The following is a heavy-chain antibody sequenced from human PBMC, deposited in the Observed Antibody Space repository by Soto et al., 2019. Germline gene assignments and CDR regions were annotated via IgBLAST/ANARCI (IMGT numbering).Heavy chain of an antibody. CDR1: GFSLSNARMG. Sequence: QVTLKESGPVLVKPTETLTLTCTVSGFSLSNARMGVSWIRQPPGKALEWLAHIFPNDEKSYSTSLKSRLTISKDTSKSQVLLTITNMDPVATATCYFARIVDDILTGYNPWGQGTLVTVSS. CDR2: IFPNDEK. CDR3: ARIVDDILTGYNP. J-gene: IGHJ5*02. V-gene: IGHV2-26*01. D-gene: IGHD3-9*01.